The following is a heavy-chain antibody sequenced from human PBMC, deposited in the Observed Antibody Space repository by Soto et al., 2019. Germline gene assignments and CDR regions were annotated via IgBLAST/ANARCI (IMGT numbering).Heavy chain of an antibody. CDR3: VRGSSPWRGMDY. CDR1: GFTFSTYC. V-gene: IGHV3-74*01. D-gene: IGHD6-13*01. J-gene: IGHJ4*02. Sequence: GGSLRLSCAASGFTFSTYCMHWVRQAPETGLVWVSRICRDGSGTDYADSVKGRFAISRDDARNSLYLQMNSLRVEDTAIYYCVRGSSPWRGMDYWGQGTLVTVSS. CDR2: ICRDGSGT.